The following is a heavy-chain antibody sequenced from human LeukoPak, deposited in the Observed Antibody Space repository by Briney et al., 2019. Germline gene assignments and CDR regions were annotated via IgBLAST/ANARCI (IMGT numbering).Heavy chain of an antibody. CDR3: ARGVWGSYRYPPPYYFDY. D-gene: IGHD3-16*02. J-gene: IGHJ4*02. V-gene: IGHV3-30*02. CDR2: IRYDGSNK. CDR1: GFTFSSYG. Sequence: GGSLRLSCAASGFTFSSYGMHWVRQAPGKGLEWVAFIRYDGSNKYYADFVKGRFTISGDNAKNTLYLQMNSLRAEDTAVYYCARGVWGSYRYPPPYYFDYWGQGTLVTVSS.